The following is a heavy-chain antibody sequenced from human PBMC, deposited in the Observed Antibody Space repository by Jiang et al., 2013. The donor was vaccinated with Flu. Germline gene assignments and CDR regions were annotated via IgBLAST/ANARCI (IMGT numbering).Heavy chain of an antibody. D-gene: IGHD3-22*01. CDR2: ISGNNGKT. V-gene: IGHV1-18*01. Sequence: GAEVKKPGASVKVSCKASGYTFNTYDISWVRQAPGQGLEWMGWISGNNGKTHYAEKLQDRVTMTTDTSTGTAYMELRSLRSDDTAVYYCARDRWAYYDSYGYDSWGQGTLVTVSS. J-gene: IGHJ4*02. CDR1: GYTFNTYD. CDR3: ARDRWAYYDSYGYDS.